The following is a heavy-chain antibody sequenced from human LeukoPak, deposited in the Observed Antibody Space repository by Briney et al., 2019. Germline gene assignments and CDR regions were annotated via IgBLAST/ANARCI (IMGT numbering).Heavy chain of an antibody. J-gene: IGHJ4*02. V-gene: IGHV3-73*01. CDR1: GFTFSDSD. Sequence: GGSLRLSCAASGFTFSDSDMHWVRQASGKGLEWVGRIRSKADSYATAYAASVKGRFTISRDDSKNTAYLQMNSLKTEDTAVYYCTRLGTVIVALDYWGQGTLVTVSS. D-gene: IGHD3-22*01. CDR3: TRLGTVIVALDY. CDR2: IRSKADSYAT.